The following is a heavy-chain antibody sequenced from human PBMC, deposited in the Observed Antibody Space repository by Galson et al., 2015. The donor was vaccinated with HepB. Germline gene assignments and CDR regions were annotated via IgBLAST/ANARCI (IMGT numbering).Heavy chain of an antibody. D-gene: IGHD4-17*01. CDR2: IYPGDSDT. V-gene: IGHV5-51*01. CDR3: ARLLPYGYYTPGDY. Sequence: QSGEEVKKPGDSLKISCKGSGYSFTSYWIGCVRQMSEEGLEWVGIIYPGDSDTSCSPSFQGQVTISADKSISTTYLQRTSLKASDPAMYYFARLLPYGYYTPGDYWGQGTLVTVSS. CDR1: GYSFTSYW. J-gene: IGHJ4*02.